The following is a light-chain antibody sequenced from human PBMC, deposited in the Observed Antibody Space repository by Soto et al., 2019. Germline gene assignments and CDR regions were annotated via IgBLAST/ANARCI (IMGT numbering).Light chain of an antibody. CDR1: QSILYSSNNKNL. CDR3: QQYYSPPRYT. CDR2: WAS. V-gene: IGKV4-1*01. Sequence: EIVMTQSPECLAVSLGERATINCRSSQSILYSSNNKNLIAWYQQKPGQPPKLLIYWASTRQSGVPDRFSGSGSGRDFTLTISSLQAEDVAVHYCQQYYSPPRYTLGQGTRLGIK. J-gene: IGKJ2*01.